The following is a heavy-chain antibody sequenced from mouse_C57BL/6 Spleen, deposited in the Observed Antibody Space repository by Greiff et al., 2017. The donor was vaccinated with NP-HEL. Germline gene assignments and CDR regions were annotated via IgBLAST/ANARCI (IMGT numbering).Heavy chain of an antibody. V-gene: IGHV1-15*01. J-gene: IGHJ4*01. CDR2: IDPETGGT. Sequence: VKLVESGAELVRPGASVTLSCKASGYTFTDYEMHWVKQTPVHGLEWIGAIDPETGGTAYNQKFKGKAILTADKSSSTAYMELRSLTSEDSAVYYCTRYGYDGYYYAMDYWGQGTSVTVSS. D-gene: IGHD2-2*01. CDR1: GYTFTDYE. CDR3: TRYGYDGYYYAMDY.